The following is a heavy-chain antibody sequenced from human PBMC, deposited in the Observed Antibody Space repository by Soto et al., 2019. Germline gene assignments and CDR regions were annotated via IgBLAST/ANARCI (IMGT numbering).Heavy chain of an antibody. CDR3: ARGQLGYSTGWFSDY. J-gene: IGHJ4*02. CDR2: IYPGDSDT. V-gene: IGHV5-51*01. CDR1: GYSFTNYW. D-gene: IGHD6-19*01. Sequence: GESLKISCKGSGYSFTNYWIAWVRHMPGKGLEWMGIIYPGDSDTRYSPSFQGQVTISADKSISTAYLQWSSLKASDTAMYYCARGQLGYSTGWFSDYWGQGTLVTVSS.